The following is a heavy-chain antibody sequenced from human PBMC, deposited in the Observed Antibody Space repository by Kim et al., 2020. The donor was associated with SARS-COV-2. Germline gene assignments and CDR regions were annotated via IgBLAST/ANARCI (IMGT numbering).Heavy chain of an antibody. D-gene: IGHD6-13*01. CDR2: INPNSGGT. J-gene: IGHJ4*02. CDR3: ARLERGSSWYTDY. CDR1: GYTFTGYY. V-gene: IGHV1-2*06. Sequence: ASVKVSCKASGYTFTGYYMHWVRQAPGQGLEWMGRINPNSGGTNYAQKFQGRVTMTRDTSISTAYMELSRLRSDDTAVYYCARLERGSSWYTDYWGQGTLVTVSS.